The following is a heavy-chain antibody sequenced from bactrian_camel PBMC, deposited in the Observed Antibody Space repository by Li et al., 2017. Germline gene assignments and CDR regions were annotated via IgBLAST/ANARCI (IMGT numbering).Heavy chain of an antibody. CDR2: IDSDGST. J-gene: IGHJ4*01. CDR3: AADAPSYSGACRYNF. D-gene: IGHD2*01. Sequence: QLVESGGGSVQDGGSLRLSCATPGANYRTNCMAWFRQAPGKEREGVAAIDSDGSTRYANSVKGRFTISQDNAKNTLYLQMNSLKPEDTAMYYCAADAPSYSGACRYNFLGQGTQVTVS. V-gene: IGHV3S53*01. CDR1: GANYRTNC.